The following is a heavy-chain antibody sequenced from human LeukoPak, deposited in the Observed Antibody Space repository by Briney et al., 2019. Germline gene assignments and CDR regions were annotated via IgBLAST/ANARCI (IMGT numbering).Heavy chain of an antibody. D-gene: IGHD3-10*01. CDR3: ARDGSGSYSASFDY. Sequence: GGSLRLSCAASGFTFSSYEMNWVRQVPGKGLEWVSYIVSSGSVKYYADSVKGRFTISRDNAKNSLYLQMNSLRAEDTAVYYCARDGSGSYSASFDYWGQGTLVTVSS. V-gene: IGHV3-48*03. CDR2: IVSSGSVK. CDR1: GFTFSSYE. J-gene: IGHJ4*02.